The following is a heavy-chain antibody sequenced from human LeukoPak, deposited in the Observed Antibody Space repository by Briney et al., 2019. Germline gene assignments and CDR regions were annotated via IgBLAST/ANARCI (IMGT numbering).Heavy chain of an antibody. Sequence: GGSLRLSCAASGFTVSSNYMSWVRQAPGKGLEWVSVIYSGGSTYYADSVKGRFTISRDNSKNTLYLQMNSLRAEDTAVYYCARDLRYFDWSDAFDIWGQGTMVTVSS. CDR3: ARDLRYFDWSDAFDI. D-gene: IGHD3-9*01. CDR2: IYSGGST. V-gene: IGHV3-53*05. J-gene: IGHJ3*02. CDR1: GFTVSSNY.